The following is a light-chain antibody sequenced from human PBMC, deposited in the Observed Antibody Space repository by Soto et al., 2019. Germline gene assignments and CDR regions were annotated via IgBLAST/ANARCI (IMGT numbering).Light chain of an antibody. J-gene: IGKJ4*01. CDR1: QSISSW. CDR3: QQYQRVSLT. V-gene: IGKV1-5*03. Sequence: DIQMTQSPSTLSASVGDRVTITCRASQSISSWLAWYQQNPGKAPKLLIYKTSNLQSGVPSRFSGSGYGSEFALTISSLHPEDFATYYCQQYQRVSLTFGGGTRVECK. CDR2: KTS.